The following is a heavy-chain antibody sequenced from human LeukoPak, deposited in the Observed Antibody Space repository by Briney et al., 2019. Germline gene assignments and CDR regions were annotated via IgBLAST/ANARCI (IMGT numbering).Heavy chain of an antibody. D-gene: IGHD6-19*01. CDR1: GYTFTGYY. CDR2: INPNSGGT. V-gene: IGHV1-2*02. J-gene: IGHJ4*02. CDR3: ARAGQWLVLYYFDY. Sequence: ASVKVSCKASGYTFTGYYMHWVRQAPGQGLERMGWINPNSGGTNYAQKFQGRVTMTRDTSISTAYMELSRLRSDDTAVYYCARAGQWLVLYYFDYWGQGTLVTVSS.